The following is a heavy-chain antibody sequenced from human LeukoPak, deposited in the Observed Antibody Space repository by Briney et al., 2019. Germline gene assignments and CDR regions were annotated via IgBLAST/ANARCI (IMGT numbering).Heavy chain of an antibody. V-gene: IGHV4-4*02. J-gene: IGHJ5*02. Sequence: SETLSLTCAVSGGSISSSNWWSWVRQPPGKGLEWIGEIYHSGSTNYNPSLKSRVTISVDMSKNQFSLKLSSVTAADTAVYHCARHTLLGDSGSGSYVWFDPWGQGILVTVSS. D-gene: IGHD3-10*01. CDR3: ARHTLLGDSGSGSYVWFDP. CDR2: IYHSGST. CDR1: GGSISSSNW.